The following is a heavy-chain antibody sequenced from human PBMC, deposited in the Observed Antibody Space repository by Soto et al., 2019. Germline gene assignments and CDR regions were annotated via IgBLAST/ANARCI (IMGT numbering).Heavy chain of an antibody. CDR2: FDPEDGET. V-gene: IGHV1-24*01. D-gene: IGHD1-26*01. CDR1: GYTLTELS. Sequence: ASVKVSCKVSGYTLTELSMHWVRQAPGKGLEWMGGFDPEDGETIYAQKYQGRVTMTEDTSTDTAYMELSSLRSEDTAVYYCATGNGVGIVGEFDYWGKGTLVTASS. CDR3: ATGNGVGIVGEFDY. J-gene: IGHJ4*02.